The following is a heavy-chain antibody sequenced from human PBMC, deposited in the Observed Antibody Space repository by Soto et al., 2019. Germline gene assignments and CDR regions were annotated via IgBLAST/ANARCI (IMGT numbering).Heavy chain of an antibody. D-gene: IGHD5-18*01. V-gene: IGHV3-74*01. Sequence: EVQLVESGGGLVQPGGSLRLSCAASGCIFSDHWMHWVRQAPGKGLVWVSRIKYDGTSTRYADYVQGRFTISRDNARNTVYLQMNSLRAEDTAVYYCAIGIQNYYGVDVWGQGTKVTVSS. CDR3: AIGIQNYYGVDV. J-gene: IGHJ6*02. CDR2: IKYDGTST. CDR1: GCIFSDHW.